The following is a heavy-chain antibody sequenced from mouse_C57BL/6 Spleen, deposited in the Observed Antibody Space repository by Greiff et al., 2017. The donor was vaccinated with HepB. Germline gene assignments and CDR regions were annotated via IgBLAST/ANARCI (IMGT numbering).Heavy chain of an antibody. V-gene: IGHV1-69*01. CDR1: GYTFTSYW. J-gene: IGHJ2*01. Sequence: QQSCKASGYTFTSYWMHWVKQRPGQGLEWIGEIDPSDSYTNYNQKFKGKSTLTVDKSSSTAYMQLSSLTSEDSAVYYCARRYYGSSLDYWGQGTTLTVSS. CDR2: IDPSDSYT. CDR3: ARRYYGSSLDY. D-gene: IGHD1-1*01.